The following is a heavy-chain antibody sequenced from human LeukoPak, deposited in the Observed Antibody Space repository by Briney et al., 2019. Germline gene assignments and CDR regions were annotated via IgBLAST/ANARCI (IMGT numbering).Heavy chain of an antibody. J-gene: IGHJ6*03. CDR2: IYYSGST. V-gene: IGHV4-31*03. D-gene: IGHD4-11*01. CDR3: ARVEATTVTHYYYYYMDV. Sequence: SETLSLTCTVSGGSISSGGYYWSWIRQHPGKGLEWIGYIYYSGSTYYNPSLKSRVTISVDTSKNQFSLKLSSVTAADTAVYYCARVEATTVTHYYYYYMDVWGKGTTVTDCS. CDR1: GGSISSGGYY.